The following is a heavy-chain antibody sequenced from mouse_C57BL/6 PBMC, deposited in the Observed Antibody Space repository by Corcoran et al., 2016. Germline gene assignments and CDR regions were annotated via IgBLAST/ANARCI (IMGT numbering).Heavy chain of an antibody. D-gene: IGHD2-4*01. CDR1: GYTFTTYG. V-gene: IGHV9-3*01. J-gene: IGHJ3*01. Sequence: QIQLVQSGPELKKPGETVKISCKASGYTFTTYGMSWVKQAPGKGLKWMGWINTYSGVPTYADDFKGRFAFSLETSASTAYLQINNLKNEDTATYFWARFGGLRPAWFAYWGQGTLVTVSA. CDR2: INTYSGVP. CDR3: ARFGGLRPAWFAY.